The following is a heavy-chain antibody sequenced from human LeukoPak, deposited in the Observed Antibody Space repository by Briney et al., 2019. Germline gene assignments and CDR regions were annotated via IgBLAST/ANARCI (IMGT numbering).Heavy chain of an antibody. V-gene: IGHV1-69*05. D-gene: IGHD5-24*01. Sequence: SVKVSCKASGGTFSSYAISWVRQAPGQGLEWMGGIIPIFGTANYAQKFQGRVTITTDESTSTAYMELSSLRSEDTAVYYCAVEMASIPNWFDPWGQGTLVTVSS. J-gene: IGHJ5*02. CDR1: GGTFSSYA. CDR3: AVEMASIPNWFDP. CDR2: IIPIFGTA.